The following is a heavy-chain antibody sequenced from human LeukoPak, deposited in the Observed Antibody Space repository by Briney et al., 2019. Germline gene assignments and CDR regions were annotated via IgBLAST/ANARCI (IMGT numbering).Heavy chain of an antibody. Sequence: GASGNVSSKVSGYTLTELSMHWVRPAPGKGSEWMGGFVPEEGGTMYAQEVQGRVTMPEEPSTDPAYLELSRPRSEDTAVYHCAPDLKYCSAGSCYSFARYWGQGTLVTVSS. CDR1: GYTLTELS. J-gene: IGHJ4*02. CDR2: FVPEEGGT. D-gene: IGHD2-15*01. V-gene: IGHV1-24*01. CDR3: APDLKYCSAGSCYSFARY.